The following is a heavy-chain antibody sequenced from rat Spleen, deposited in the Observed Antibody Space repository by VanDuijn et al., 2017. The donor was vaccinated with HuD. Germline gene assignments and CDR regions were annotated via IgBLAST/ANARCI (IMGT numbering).Heavy chain of an antibody. Sequence: EVQLVESGGGLVQPGRSLKLSCAASGFTFSDYYMAWVRQAPTKGLEWVASISDDGGSTYYRDSVKGRFTISRDNEKSTLYLQMDSMRSEDTASYYWARQTPHGDYGGFAYWGQGTLVTVSS. J-gene: IGHJ3*01. V-gene: IGHV5-20*01. D-gene: IGHD1-7*01. CDR2: ISDDGGST. CDR1: GFTFSDYY. CDR3: ARQTPHGDYGGFAY.